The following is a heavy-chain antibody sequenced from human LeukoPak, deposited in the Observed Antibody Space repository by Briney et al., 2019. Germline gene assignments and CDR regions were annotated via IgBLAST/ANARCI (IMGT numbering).Heavy chain of an antibody. CDR2: IHHSGSA. Sequence: SEILSLTCTVSDDSISSYYWIWIRQPPGKGLEWIGYIHHSGSANYNPSLRSRVTMSVDTSKNQFSLKLSSVTAADTAVYYCARLGGGDYCSSTSCSYTNWYFDLWGRGTLVTVSS. V-gene: IGHV4-59*12. CDR1: DDSISSYY. D-gene: IGHD2-2*01. CDR3: ARLGGGDYCSSTSCSYTNWYFDL. J-gene: IGHJ2*01.